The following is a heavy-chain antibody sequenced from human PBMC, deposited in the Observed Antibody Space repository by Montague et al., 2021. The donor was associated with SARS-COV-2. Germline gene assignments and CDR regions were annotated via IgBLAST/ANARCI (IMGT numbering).Heavy chain of an antibody. Sequence: TLSLTCTVSDGSITSDNYYWSWIRQPAGKGLEWIGRIFTSGNTDYNPSLTGRVTMSLDTSESQFSLKLNSVTAADTAIYYCAGVRFNAWHYFDYWGPGILVTVPS. D-gene: IGHD3-16*01. CDR3: AGVRFNAWHYFDY. CDR2: IFTSGNT. J-gene: IGHJ4*02. CDR1: DGSITSDNYY. V-gene: IGHV4-61*02.